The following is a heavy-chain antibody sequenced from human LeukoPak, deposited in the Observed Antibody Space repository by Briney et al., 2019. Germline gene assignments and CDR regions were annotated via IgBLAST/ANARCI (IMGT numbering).Heavy chain of an antibody. Sequence: GGSLRLSCAASGFIFSSHFMNWVRQAPGKGLEWVSSISSSGSSVLYADSLKGRFAISRDNAKNSLYLQMNSLRPEDTAVYYCARERYSRSSHDALDLWGQGTMVTVSS. CDR2: ISSSGSSV. V-gene: IGHV3-21*01. CDR3: ARERYSRSSHDALDL. CDR1: GFIFSSHF. J-gene: IGHJ3*01. D-gene: IGHD6-6*01.